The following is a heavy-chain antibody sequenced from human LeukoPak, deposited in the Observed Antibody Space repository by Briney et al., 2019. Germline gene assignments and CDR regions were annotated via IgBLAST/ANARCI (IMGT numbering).Heavy chain of an antibody. CDR2: IKPKTDGEAT. Sequence: GGSLRLSCAASGFTFSNAYMNWVRQAPGKGLEWVGRIKPKTDGEATEYAAPVKGRFSISRDDSKNMLYLQMNSLKTEDTAVYYCITPLPYSAQGGQGTLVTVSS. CDR1: GFTFSNAY. D-gene: IGHD2-21*01. J-gene: IGHJ4*02. CDR3: ITPLPYSAQ. V-gene: IGHV3-15*07.